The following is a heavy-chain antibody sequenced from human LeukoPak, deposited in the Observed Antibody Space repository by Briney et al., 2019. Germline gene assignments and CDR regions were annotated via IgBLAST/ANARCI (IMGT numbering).Heavy chain of an antibody. V-gene: IGHV3-64D*09. CDR1: GFTFSSYD. J-gene: IGHJ4*02. CDR3: ARIIGAAGTRYFDY. CDR2: ISTNGGST. D-gene: IGHD6-13*01. Sequence: GGSLRLSCSASGFTFSSYDMHCVRQAPGKGLEYVSGISTNGGSTYYADSVRGRFTISRDNSKNTVYLQMSRLRAEDTAVYYCARIIGAAGTRYFDYWGQGTQVTVSS.